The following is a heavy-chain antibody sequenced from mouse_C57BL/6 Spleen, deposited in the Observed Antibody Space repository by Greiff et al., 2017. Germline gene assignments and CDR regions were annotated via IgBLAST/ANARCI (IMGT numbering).Heavy chain of an antibody. J-gene: IGHJ3*01. CDR3: ARWTGTGAWFAY. CDR2: ISSGSSTI. CDR1: GFTFSDYG. V-gene: IGHV5-17*01. D-gene: IGHD4-1*01. Sequence: DVQLVESGGGLVKPGGSLKLSCAASGFTFSDYGMHWVRQAPEKGLEWVAYISSGSSTIYYAGTVKGRFTISRDNAKNTLFLQMTSLRSEDTAMYYWARWTGTGAWFAYWGQGTLFTVSA.